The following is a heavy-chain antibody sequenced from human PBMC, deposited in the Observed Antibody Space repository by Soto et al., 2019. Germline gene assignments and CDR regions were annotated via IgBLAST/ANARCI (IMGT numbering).Heavy chain of an antibody. CDR2: IKSKTDGGTT. V-gene: IGHV3-15*01. J-gene: IGHJ4*02. Sequence: WGALRLSCAASGFTVSNAWMSWVRQAPGKGLEWVGRIKSKTDGGTTDYAAPVKGRLTISRDDSKNTLYLQMNSLKTEETAVYYFTTARNSWGQGTLVTVSS. CDR1: GFTVSNAW. CDR3: TTARNS.